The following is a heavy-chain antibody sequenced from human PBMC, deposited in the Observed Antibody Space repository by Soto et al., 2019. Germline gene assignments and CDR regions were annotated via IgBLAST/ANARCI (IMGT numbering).Heavy chain of an antibody. CDR3: ARVGLTTRFFDY. Sequence: QVQLQESGPGLVKPSQTLSLTCTVSGGSISSGDYYWSWIRQPPGKGREWIGYIYYSGSTYYNPYVKSRVIISVDTSKNQFSLNLSSMTAADTAVYYCARVGLTTRFFDYWGQGILVTVSS. CDR2: IYYSGST. D-gene: IGHD1-1*01. CDR1: GGSISSGDYY. V-gene: IGHV4-30-4*01. J-gene: IGHJ4*02.